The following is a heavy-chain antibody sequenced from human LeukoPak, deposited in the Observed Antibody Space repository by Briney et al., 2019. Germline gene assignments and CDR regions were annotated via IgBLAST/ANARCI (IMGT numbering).Heavy chain of an antibody. D-gene: IGHD6-19*01. J-gene: IGHJ4*02. CDR1: GFTFSGSA. Sequence: PGGSLKLSCAASGFTFSGSAMHWVRQASGKGLERVGRIRSKANSYATAYAASVNGRFTISRDDSKNTAYLQMNSLKTEDTAVYYCTRYSSGSGFDYWGQGTLVTVSS. CDR2: IRSKANSYAT. CDR3: TRYSSGSGFDY. V-gene: IGHV3-73*01.